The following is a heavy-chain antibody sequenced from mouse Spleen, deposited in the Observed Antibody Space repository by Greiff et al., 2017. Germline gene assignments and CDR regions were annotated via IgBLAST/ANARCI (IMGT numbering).Heavy chain of an antibody. J-gene: IGHJ1*01. V-gene: IGHV6-6*02. Sequence: EVQVVESGGGLVQPGGSMKLSCVASGFTFSNYWMNWVRQSPEKGLEWVAEIRLKSNNYATHYAESVKGRFTISRDDSKSSVYLQMNNLRAEDTGIYYCTRGDPYWYFDVWGAGTTVTVSS. CDR3: TRGDPYWYFDV. CDR2: IRLKSNNYAT. CDR1: GFTFSNYW.